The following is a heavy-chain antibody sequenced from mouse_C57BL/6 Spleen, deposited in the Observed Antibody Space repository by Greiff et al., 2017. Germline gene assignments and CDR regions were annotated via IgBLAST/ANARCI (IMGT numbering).Heavy chain of an antibody. CDR2: IYPGDGDT. CDR1: GYAFSSSW. D-gene: IGHD1-1*01. J-gene: IGHJ3*01. V-gene: IGHV1-82*01. Sequence: QVQLQQSGPELVKPGASVKISCTASGYAFSSSWLNWVKQRPGKGLEWIGRIYPGDGDTNYNGKFKGKATLTADKSSSTAYMQLSSLTSEDSAVYFCASPIGTVGGSFAYWGQGTLVTVSA. CDR3: ASPIGTVGGSFAY.